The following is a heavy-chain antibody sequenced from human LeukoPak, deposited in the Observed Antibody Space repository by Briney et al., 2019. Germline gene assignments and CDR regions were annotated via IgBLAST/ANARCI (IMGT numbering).Heavy chain of an antibody. Sequence: GGSLRLSCAASGFTFSSYAMSWVRQAPGKGLEWVSAISGSGGSTYYADSVKGRFTISRGNSKNTLYLQMNSLRAEDTAVNYCAKPPPRYGITTVTTGDGSWGQGTLVTVSS. D-gene: IGHD4-17*01. CDR1: GFTFSSYA. J-gene: IGHJ4*02. CDR2: ISGSGGST. CDR3: AKPPPRYGITTVTTGDGS. V-gene: IGHV3-23*01.